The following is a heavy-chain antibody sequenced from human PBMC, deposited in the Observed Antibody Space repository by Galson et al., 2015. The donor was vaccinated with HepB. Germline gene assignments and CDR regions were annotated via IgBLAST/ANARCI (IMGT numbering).Heavy chain of an antibody. J-gene: IGHJ4*02. CDR3: ARHSVVTTFSAYFDY. CDR1: GGSISSSSYY. D-gene: IGHD4-11*01. V-gene: IGHV4-39*01. Sequence: SETLSLTCTVSGGSISSSSYYWGWIRQPPGKGLEWIGSIYYSGSTYYNPSLKSRVTISVDTSKNQFSLKLSSVTAADTAVYYCARHSVVTTFSAYFDYWGQGTLVTVSS. CDR2: IYYSGST.